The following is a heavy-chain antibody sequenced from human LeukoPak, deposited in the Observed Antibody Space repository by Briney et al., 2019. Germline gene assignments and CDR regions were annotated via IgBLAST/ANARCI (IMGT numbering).Heavy chain of an antibody. CDR1: GFTFSSYS. CDR3: ASLGRIVAFDI. D-gene: IGHD1-26*01. Sequence: GGSLRLSCAASGFTFSSYSMNWVRQAPGKGLEWVSSISSSSSYIYYADSVKGRFTISRDNAKNSLYLQMNSLRAEDTAVYYCASLGRIVAFDIWGQGTMVTISS. J-gene: IGHJ3*02. V-gene: IGHV3-21*01. CDR2: ISSSSSYI.